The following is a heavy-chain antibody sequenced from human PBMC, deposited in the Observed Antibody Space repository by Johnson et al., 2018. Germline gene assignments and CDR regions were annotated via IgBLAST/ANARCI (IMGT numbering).Heavy chain of an antibody. D-gene: IGHD5-18*01. CDR2: ISGSGGST. V-gene: IGHV3-23*04. CDR3: ARAPAYTFGSYYFDY. CDR1: GFTFSSYA. J-gene: IGHJ4*02. Sequence: VQLVESGGGVVQPGRSLRLSCAASGFTFSSYAMSWVRQAPGKGLEWVSAISGSGGSTYYADSVKGRFTISRDNSKNTLFLQMNSLRAEDTAVYYCARAPAYTFGSYYFDYWGQGTLVTVSS.